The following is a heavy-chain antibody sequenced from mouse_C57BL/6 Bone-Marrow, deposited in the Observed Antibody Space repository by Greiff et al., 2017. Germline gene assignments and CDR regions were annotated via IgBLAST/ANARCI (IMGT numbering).Heavy chain of an antibody. Sequence: QVHVKQPGAELVKPGASVKLSCKASGYTFTSYWMHWVKQRPGQGLEWIGMIHPNSGSTNYNEKFKSKATLTVDKSSSTAYMQLSSLTSEDSAVYYCARLLHYYGSSKFAYWGQGTLVTVSA. CDR3: ARLLHYYGSSKFAY. CDR2: IHPNSGST. J-gene: IGHJ3*01. CDR1: GYTFTSYW. D-gene: IGHD1-1*01. V-gene: IGHV1-64*01.